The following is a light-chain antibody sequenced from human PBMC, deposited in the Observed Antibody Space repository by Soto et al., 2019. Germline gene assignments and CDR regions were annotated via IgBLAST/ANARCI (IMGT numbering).Light chain of an antibody. CDR2: EVT. Sequence: QSVLTQPASVSGSPGQSITISCTGTSSDVGSYNFVSWYQQFPGKAPKLIIYEVTRRPSGVSNRFSGSKSGNTASLRISGLQPDDEAYYHCCTYAGSSTFIFGGGTKLTVL. CDR1: SSDVGSYNF. V-gene: IGLV2-23*02. CDR3: CTYAGSSTFI. J-gene: IGLJ2*01.